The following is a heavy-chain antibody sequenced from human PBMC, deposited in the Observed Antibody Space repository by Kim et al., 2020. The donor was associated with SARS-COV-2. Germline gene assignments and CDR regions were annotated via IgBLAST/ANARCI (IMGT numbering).Heavy chain of an antibody. Sequence: NPSLKSRVTISVDTSKNQFSLKLSSVTAADTAVYYWARDSMVREFPLDYWGQGTLVTVSS. J-gene: IGHJ4*02. D-gene: IGHD3-10*01. CDR3: ARDSMVREFPLDY. V-gene: IGHV4-30-2*05.